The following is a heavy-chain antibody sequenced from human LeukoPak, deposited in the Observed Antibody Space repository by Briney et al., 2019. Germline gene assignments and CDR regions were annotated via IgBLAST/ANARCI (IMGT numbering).Heavy chain of an antibody. V-gene: IGHV4-61*01. CDR3: ARAFSSALYPPYFDF. Sequence: SETLSLTCTVSGGSIRRNSYFWSWVRQPAGKGLECIGYIYYSGRTNYHHSLKSRVTISLDTSKNQFSLKLSSVTAADTAEYYCARAFSSALYPPYFDFWGQGTLVTVSS. CDR2: IYYSGRT. CDR1: GGSIRRNSYF. J-gene: IGHJ4*02. D-gene: IGHD6-19*01.